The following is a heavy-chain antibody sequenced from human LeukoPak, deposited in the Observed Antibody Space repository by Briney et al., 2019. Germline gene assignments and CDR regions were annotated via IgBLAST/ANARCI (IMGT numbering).Heavy chain of an antibody. CDR3: ARPLMTVYYMDV. Sequence: GRSLRLSCAASGFTFSSYAMHWVRQAPGKGLEWVAVISYDGSNKYYADSVKGRFTISRDNSKNTLYLQMNSLRAEDTAVYYCARPLMTVYYMDVWDKGTTVTVSS. D-gene: IGHD2-21*02. CDR1: GFTFSSYA. J-gene: IGHJ6*03. CDR2: ISYDGSNK. V-gene: IGHV3-30*01.